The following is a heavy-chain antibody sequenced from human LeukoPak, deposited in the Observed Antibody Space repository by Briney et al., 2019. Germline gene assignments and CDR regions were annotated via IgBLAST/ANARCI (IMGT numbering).Heavy chain of an antibody. V-gene: IGHV1-69*05. CDR3: ARTLGYCSGGSCYPDADVDFWAVSIFDY. J-gene: IGHJ4*02. CDR1: GGTFSSYA. Sequence: SVKVSCKASGGTFSSYAISWVRQAPGQGLEWMGGIIPIFGTANYAQKFQGRVTITTDESTSTAYMELSSLRSEDTAVYYCARTLGYCSGGSCYPDADVDFWAVSIFDYWGQGTLVTVSS. D-gene: IGHD2-15*01. CDR2: IIPIFGTA.